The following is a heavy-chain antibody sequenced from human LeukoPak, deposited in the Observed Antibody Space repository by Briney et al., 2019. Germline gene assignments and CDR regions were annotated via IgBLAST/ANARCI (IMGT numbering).Heavy chain of an antibody. V-gene: IGHV3-21*01. Sequence: PGGSLRLSCAASGFTFSSYSMNWVRQAPGKGLEWVSSISSSSSYIYYADSVKGRYTISRDNAKNSLYLQMNSLRAEDTAVYYCARRELWFGEISFDYWGQGTLVTVSS. J-gene: IGHJ4*02. CDR2: ISSSSSYI. D-gene: IGHD3-10*01. CDR3: ARRELWFGEISFDY. CDR1: GFTFSSYS.